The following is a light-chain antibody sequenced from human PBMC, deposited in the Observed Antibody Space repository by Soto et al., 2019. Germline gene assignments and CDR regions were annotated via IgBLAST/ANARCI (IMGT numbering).Light chain of an antibody. CDR1: QSVSSY. Sequence: EIVLTQSPATLALSPGGIATLSCRASQSVSSYLAWYQQKPGQAPRLLIYDASNRATGIPARFSGSGSGTDFTLTISSLEPEDFAVYYCQQRSNWPSITYGQGTRLEIK. V-gene: IGKV3-11*01. CDR2: DAS. CDR3: QQRSNWPSIT. J-gene: IGKJ5*01.